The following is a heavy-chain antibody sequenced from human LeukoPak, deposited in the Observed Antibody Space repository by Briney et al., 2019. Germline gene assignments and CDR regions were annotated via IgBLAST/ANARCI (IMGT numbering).Heavy chain of an antibody. CDR1: GLTFSSYW. V-gene: IGHV3-7*01. CDR2: IKRDGSEK. CDR3: AELGITMIGGV. J-gene: IGHJ6*04. Sequence: GGSLKLSCAASGLTFSSYWMRWVRQAPGKGLEWVANIKRDGSEKYYVDSVKGRFTISRDNAKNSLYLQMNSLRAEDTAVYYCAELGITMIGGVWGKGTTVTISP. D-gene: IGHD3-10*02.